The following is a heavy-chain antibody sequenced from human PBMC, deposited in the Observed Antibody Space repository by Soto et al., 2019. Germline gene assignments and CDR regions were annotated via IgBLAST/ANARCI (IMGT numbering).Heavy chain of an antibody. CDR2: ISSSSSTI. D-gene: IGHD3-3*01. Sequence: PGGSLRLACAASGFTFSTYSMNWVRQAPGKGLEWVSYISSSSSTIFYTDSVKGRFTVSRDNSKNTLYLQMNSLRAEDTAIYYCASHYTTILDFWGQGTRVTVSS. CDR3: ASHYTTILDF. CDR1: GFTFSTYS. J-gene: IGHJ4*02. V-gene: IGHV3-48*01.